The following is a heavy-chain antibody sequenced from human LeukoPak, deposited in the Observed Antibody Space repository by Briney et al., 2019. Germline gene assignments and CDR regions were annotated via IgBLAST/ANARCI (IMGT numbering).Heavy chain of an antibody. CDR3: ARGPEYDFWSGYYGYNWFDP. Sequence: EASVKVSCKASGYTFTGYYMHWVRQAPGQGLEWMGWINPNSGGTNYAQKFQARVTMTRDTSIRTAYMELSRLRSDDTAVYYCARGPEYDFWSGYYGYNWFDPWGQGTLVTVSS. V-gene: IGHV1-2*02. D-gene: IGHD3-3*01. CDR1: GYTFTGYY. J-gene: IGHJ5*02. CDR2: INPNSGGT.